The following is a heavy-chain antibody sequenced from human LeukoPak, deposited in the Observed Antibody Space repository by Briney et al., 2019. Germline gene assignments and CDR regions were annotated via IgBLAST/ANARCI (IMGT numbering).Heavy chain of an antibody. CDR3: AREQWLVPHYFDY. CDR1: GGSISSGDYY. V-gene: IGHV4-30-4*01. J-gene: IGHJ4*02. Sequence: SQTLSLTCTVSGGSISSGDYYWSWIRQPPGKGLEWIGYIYYSGSTYYNPSLKSRVTISVDTSKNQFSLKLSSVTAADTAVYYCAREQWLVPHYFDYWGQGTLVTVSS. D-gene: IGHD6-19*01. CDR2: IYYSGST.